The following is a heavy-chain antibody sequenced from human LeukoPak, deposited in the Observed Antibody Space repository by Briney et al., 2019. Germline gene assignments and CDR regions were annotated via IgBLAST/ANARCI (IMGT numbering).Heavy chain of an antibody. CDR2: IWYDGSNK. D-gene: IGHD5-18*01. J-gene: IGHJ4*02. CDR3: ARSGEYSYGYEDY. V-gene: IGHV3-33*01. CDR1: GFTFGSYG. Sequence: TGGSLRLSCAASGFTFGSYGMHWVRQAPGKGLEWVAVIWYDGSNKYYADSVKGRFTISRDNSKNTLYLQMNSLRAEDTAVYYCARSGEYSYGYEDYWGQGTLVTVSS.